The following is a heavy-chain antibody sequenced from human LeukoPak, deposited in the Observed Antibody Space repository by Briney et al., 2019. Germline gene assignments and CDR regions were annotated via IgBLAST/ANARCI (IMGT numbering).Heavy chain of an antibody. V-gene: IGHV4-31*03. CDR3: ARGPYYDFWSGPNFFDY. CDR1: GGSLSSGGYC. CDR2: IYYSGST. J-gene: IGHJ4*02. Sequence: SQTLSLTCTVSGGSLSSGGYCWSWIRQHPGKGLXXXXYIYYSGSTYYNPSLKSRVTMSVDTSKNQFSLKLSSVTAADTAVYYCARGPYYDFWSGPNFFDYWGQGTLVTVSS. D-gene: IGHD3-3*01.